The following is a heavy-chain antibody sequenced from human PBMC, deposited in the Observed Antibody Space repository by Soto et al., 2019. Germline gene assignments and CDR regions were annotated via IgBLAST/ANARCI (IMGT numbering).Heavy chain of an antibody. D-gene: IGHD2-15*01. CDR1: GYSFTSYW. CDR3: ARDGETDGYCSGGSCYSEHGMDV. Sequence: GESLKISCKGSGYSFTSYWISWVRQMPGKGLEWMGRIDPSDSYTNYSPSFQGHVTISADKSISTAYLQWSSLKASDTAMYYCARDGETDGYCSGGSCYSEHGMDVWGQGTTVTVSS. V-gene: IGHV5-10-1*01. J-gene: IGHJ6*02. CDR2: IDPSDSYT.